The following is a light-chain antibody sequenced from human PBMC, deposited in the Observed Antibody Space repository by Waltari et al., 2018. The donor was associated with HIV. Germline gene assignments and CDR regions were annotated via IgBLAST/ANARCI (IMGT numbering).Light chain of an antibody. V-gene: IGKV4-1*01. J-gene: IGKJ4*01. CDR3: QQHYILRST. CDR1: RSLFYLRNY. CDR2: WAS. Sequence: DIVMTQSPDSLAVSLGARATFNCTSSRSLFYLRNYLAWYQQKPGQPPKVLIYWASTRAFGVHDRFSGSGSGTEFTLTISRVQADDVATYYCQQHYILRSTFGGGTKIEI.